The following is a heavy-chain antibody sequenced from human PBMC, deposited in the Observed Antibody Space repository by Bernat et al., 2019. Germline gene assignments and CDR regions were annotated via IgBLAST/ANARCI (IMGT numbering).Heavy chain of an antibody. CDR3: ATHDEYCTNGVCYHY. J-gene: IGHJ4*02. Sequence: QVQLVQSGAEVKKPGSSVKVSCKASGGTFSSYAISWVRQAPGQGLEWMGRIIPILGIANYAEKLQGRVTSTADKSTSTAYMELSSLRSEDTAVDYCATHDEYCTNGVCYHYWGQGNLVTVSS. CDR2: IIPILGIA. D-gene: IGHD2-8*01. CDR1: GGTFSSYA. V-gene: IGHV1-69*04.